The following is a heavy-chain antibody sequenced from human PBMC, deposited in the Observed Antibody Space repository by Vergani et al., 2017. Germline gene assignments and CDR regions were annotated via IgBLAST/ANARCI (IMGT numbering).Heavy chain of an antibody. CDR2: IDWDDDT. J-gene: IGHJ4*02. D-gene: IGHD3-22*01. CDR3: ARTLSDSRGYYLDY. Sequence: QVTLKESGPALVKPTQTLTLTCTLSGFSVNSHPMRVIWIRQPPGKALEWLARIDWDDDTFYDRSLKTRLTISKDTSKNQVVLRMTNMDPVDTAMYYCARTLSDSRGYYLDYWGQGTLVTVSS. CDR1: GFSVNSHPMR. V-gene: IGHV2-70*04.